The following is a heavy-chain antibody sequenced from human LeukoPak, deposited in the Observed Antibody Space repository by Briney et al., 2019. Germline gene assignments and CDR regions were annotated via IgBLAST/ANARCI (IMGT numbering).Heavy chain of an antibody. CDR2: IWHDGSNK. Sequence: GGSLRLSCVASGFTFSTNVMHWVRQAPGKGLEWVALIWHDGSNKYYADSVKDRFTISRDNSENTLYLQMNSLRAEDTAVYYCARDRGYTYGHPFDYWGQGTLVTVSS. V-gene: IGHV3-33*01. CDR3: ARDRGYTYGHPFDY. J-gene: IGHJ4*02. CDR1: GFTFSTNV. D-gene: IGHD5-18*01.